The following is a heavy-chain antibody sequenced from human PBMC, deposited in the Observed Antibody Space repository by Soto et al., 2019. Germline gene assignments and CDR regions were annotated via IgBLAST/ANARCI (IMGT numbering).Heavy chain of an antibody. J-gene: IGHJ4*02. D-gene: IGHD5-18*01. CDR1: GFTFSSYG. V-gene: IGHV3-23*01. CDR3: AKDNQRGDTAMVIDHNDY. CDR2: ISGSGGST. Sequence: GGSLRLSCAASGFTFSSYGMHWVRQAPGKGLEWVSAISGSGGSTYYADSVKGRFTISRDNSKNTLYLQMNSLRAEDTAVYYCAKDNQRGDTAMVIDHNDYWGQGTLVTVSS.